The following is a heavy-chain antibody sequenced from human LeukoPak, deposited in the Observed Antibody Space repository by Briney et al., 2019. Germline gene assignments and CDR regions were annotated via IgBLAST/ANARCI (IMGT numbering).Heavy chain of an antibody. CDR2: IRSKAYGGTT. V-gene: IGHV3-49*04. J-gene: IGHJ5*02. CDR3: TRDPRITIFGVVPDP. CDR1: GFTFGDYA. Sequence: GRSLRLSCTASGFTFGDYAMSWVRQAPGKGLERVGFIRSKAYGGTTEYAASVKGRFTISRDDSKSIAYLQMNSLKTEDTAVYYCTRDPRITIFGVVPDPWGQGTLVTVSS. D-gene: IGHD3-3*01.